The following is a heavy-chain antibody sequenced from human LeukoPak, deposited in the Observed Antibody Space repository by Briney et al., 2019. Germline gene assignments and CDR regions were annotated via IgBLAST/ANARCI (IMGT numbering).Heavy chain of an antibody. CDR2: IIPIFGTA. V-gene: IGHV1-69*05. CDR3: ARHYDSSGYSLTAFDY. J-gene: IGHJ4*02. Sequence: SVKVSXKASGGTFSSYAISWVRQAPGQGLEWIGGIIPIFGTANYAQKFQGRVTITTDESTSTAYMELSSLRSEDTAVYYFARHYDSSGYSLTAFDYWGQGTLVTVSS. CDR1: GGTFSSYA. D-gene: IGHD3-22*01.